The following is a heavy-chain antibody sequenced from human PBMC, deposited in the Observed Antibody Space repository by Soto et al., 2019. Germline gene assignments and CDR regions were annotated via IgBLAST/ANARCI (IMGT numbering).Heavy chain of an antibody. J-gene: IGHJ5*02. D-gene: IGHD3-3*01. CDR2: INAGNGNT. V-gene: IGHV1-3*01. CDR3: AIFGVVIPYNWFDP. Sequence: ASVKVSCKASGYTFTSYAMHWVRQAPGQRLEWMGWINAGNGNTKYSQKFQGRVTITRDTSASTAYMELSSLRSEDTAVYYCAIFGVVIPYNWFDPWGQGTLVTVSS. CDR1: GYTFTSYA.